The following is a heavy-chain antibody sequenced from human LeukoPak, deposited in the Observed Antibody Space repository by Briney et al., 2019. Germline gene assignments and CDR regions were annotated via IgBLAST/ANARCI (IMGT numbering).Heavy chain of an antibody. V-gene: IGHV3-9*01. CDR1: GFTFDDYA. CDR3: ARRRSGGSCCYFDY. CDR2: ISWNSGSI. J-gene: IGHJ4*02. D-gene: IGHD2-15*01. Sequence: GGSLRLSCAASGFTFDDYAMHWVRQAPGKGLEWVSGISWNSGSIGYADSVKGRFTISRDNAKNSLYLQMNSLRAEDTALYYCARRRSGGSCCYFDYWGQGTLVTVSS.